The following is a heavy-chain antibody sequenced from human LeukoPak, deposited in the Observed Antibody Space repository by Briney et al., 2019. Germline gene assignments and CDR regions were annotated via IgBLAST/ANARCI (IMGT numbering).Heavy chain of an antibody. Sequence: ASVKVSCKASGYTFTSYGISWVRQAPGQGLEWMGWISAYNGNTNYAQKLQGRVTMTTDTSTSTAYMELRSLRSDDTAVYYCARVLGYCSSTSCYAYYMDAWGKGTTVTVSS. CDR3: ARVLGYCSSTSCYAYYMDA. CDR2: ISAYNGNT. J-gene: IGHJ6*03. V-gene: IGHV1-18*01. D-gene: IGHD2-2*01. CDR1: GYTFTSYG.